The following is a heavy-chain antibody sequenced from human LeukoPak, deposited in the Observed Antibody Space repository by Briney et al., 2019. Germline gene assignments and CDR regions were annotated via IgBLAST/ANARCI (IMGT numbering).Heavy chain of an antibody. CDR3: ARGAAEVGTK. J-gene: IGHJ4*02. V-gene: IGHV3-53*01. CDR1: GFTVSSNY. Sequence: PGGSLRLSCACSGFTVSSNYMSWVRQAPGEGLEWVSVIYSGGRTDYADSVQGRFTISRDNSKNTLYLQMNSLRAEDTAVYYCARGAAEVGTKWGQGTLVTVSS. D-gene: IGHD6-13*01. CDR2: IYSGGRT.